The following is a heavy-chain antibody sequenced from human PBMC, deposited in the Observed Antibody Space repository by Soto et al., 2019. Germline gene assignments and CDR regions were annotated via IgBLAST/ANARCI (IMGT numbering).Heavy chain of an antibody. J-gene: IGHJ6*02. CDR2: ISGSGGST. Sequence: PGGSLRLSCAASGFTFSSYAMSWVRQAPGKGLEWVSAISGSGGSTYYADSVKGRFTISRDNSKNTLYLQMNSLRAEDTAVYYCATEGGAKGQPEPDYYYYGMDVWGQGTTVTVSS. D-gene: IGHD3-16*01. CDR1: GFTFSSYA. V-gene: IGHV3-23*01. CDR3: ATEGGAKGQPEPDYYYYGMDV.